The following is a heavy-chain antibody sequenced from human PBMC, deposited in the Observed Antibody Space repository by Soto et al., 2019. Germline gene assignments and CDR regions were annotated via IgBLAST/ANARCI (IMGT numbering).Heavy chain of an antibody. CDR1: RFTFSRYN. CDR2: ISSSSYI. Sequence: PGGSLRLSCAASRFTFSRYNMNWVRQAPGKGLEWVSSISSSSYIYYADSVKGRFTISRDNAKNSLYLQMNSLRAEDTAVYYCARDAKPAYYGMDAWGQRTTVTVS. V-gene: IGHV3-21*01. J-gene: IGHJ6*02. CDR3: ARDAKPAYYGMDA. D-gene: IGHD2-2*01.